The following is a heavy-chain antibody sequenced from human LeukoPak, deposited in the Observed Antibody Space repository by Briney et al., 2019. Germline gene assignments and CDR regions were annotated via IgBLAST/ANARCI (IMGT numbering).Heavy chain of an antibody. D-gene: IGHD3-10*01. J-gene: IGHJ4*02. Sequence: GGSLKLSCAASGFTFSGSAMQWVRQASGKGLEWVGRIRSKANSYATAYAASVKGRFTISRDDSKNTAYLQMNSLRAEDTAVYYCARVGTMVRGVIRGPGYWGQGTLVTVSS. CDR3: ARVGTMVRGVIRGPGY. CDR1: GFTFSGSA. V-gene: IGHV3-73*01. CDR2: IRSKANSYAT.